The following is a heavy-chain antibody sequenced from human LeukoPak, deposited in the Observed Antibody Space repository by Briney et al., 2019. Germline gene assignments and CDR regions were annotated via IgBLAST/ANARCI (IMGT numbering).Heavy chain of an antibody. J-gene: IGHJ3*02. Sequence: ASVKVSCKASGYTFTSYAMHWVRQAPGQRLEWMGWINAGNGNTKYSQKFQGRVTITRDTSASTAYMELSSLRSEDTAVYYCARDPFPYGAMVAGDIWGQGTMVTVSS. CDR3: ARDPFPYGAMVAGDI. D-gene: IGHD2-15*01. CDR2: INAGNGNT. V-gene: IGHV1-3*01. CDR1: GYTFTSYA.